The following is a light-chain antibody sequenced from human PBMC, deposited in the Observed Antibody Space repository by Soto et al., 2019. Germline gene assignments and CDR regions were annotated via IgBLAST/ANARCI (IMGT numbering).Light chain of an antibody. J-gene: IGKJ5*01. Sequence: EIVLTQSPGILSLCPGEISTLWCRAGQSVINDFLAWYQQRPGQAPRLLIYGASIRATGIPDRFSGSGSETDFTLTISRLEPEDFALYYCQQYGSSAPITFGQGTRLEIK. CDR3: QQYGSSAPIT. CDR1: QSVINDF. V-gene: IGKV3-20*01. CDR2: GAS.